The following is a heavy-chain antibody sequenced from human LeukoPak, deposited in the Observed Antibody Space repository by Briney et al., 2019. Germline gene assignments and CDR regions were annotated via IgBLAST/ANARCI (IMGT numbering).Heavy chain of an antibody. Sequence: SETLSLTCSVSGGAIISYYWSWIRQPAGKGPEWIGRIYPTGNTDYNPSLKTRVTMSTDLSKKQFSLRLRSVTAAHTAFYYCARLKFYDSTGYSPGYYMDVWGKGTAVTVSS. CDR2: IYPTGNT. V-gene: IGHV4-4*07. J-gene: IGHJ6*03. CDR3: ARLKFYDSTGYSPGYYMDV. CDR1: GGAIISYY. D-gene: IGHD3-22*01.